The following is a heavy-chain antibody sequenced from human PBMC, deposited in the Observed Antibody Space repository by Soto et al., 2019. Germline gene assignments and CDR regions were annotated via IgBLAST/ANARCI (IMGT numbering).Heavy chain of an antibody. Sequence: SETLSLTCTDSGGSISSYYWSWIRQPARKGLEWIGRIYTSGSTNYNPSLKSRVTMSVDTSKNQFSLKLSSVTAADTAVYYCARVYSSPYYYYYGMDVWGQGTTVTVSS. CDR2: IYTSGST. D-gene: IGHD6-13*01. CDR1: GGSISSYY. J-gene: IGHJ6*02. V-gene: IGHV4-4*07. CDR3: ARVYSSPYYYYYGMDV.